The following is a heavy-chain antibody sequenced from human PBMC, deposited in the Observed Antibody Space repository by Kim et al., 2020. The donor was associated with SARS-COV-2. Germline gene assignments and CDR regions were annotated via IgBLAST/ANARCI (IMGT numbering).Heavy chain of an antibody. CDR3: ARKGTGMDV. Sequence: TSYAQKFQGRLTMTRDTSTTTVYMELSGLRSEDTAAYYCARKGTGMDVWGQGTTVTVSS. V-gene: IGHV1-46*01. CDR2: T. J-gene: IGHJ6*02. D-gene: IGHD1-1*01.